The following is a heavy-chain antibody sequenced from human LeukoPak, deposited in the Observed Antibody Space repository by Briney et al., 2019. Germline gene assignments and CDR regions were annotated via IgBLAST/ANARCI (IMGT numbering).Heavy chain of an antibody. CDR3: AGPGAGDLDY. Sequence: TSETLSLTCAVYGGPFGVYYWSWVRQPPGKGLEWIEEINHSGSTNYSPSLKSRVTISVDTSKNHFSLKLSSVTAADTAVYYCAGPGAGDLDYWGQGTLVTVSS. CDR1: GGPFGVYY. D-gene: IGHD3-10*01. J-gene: IGHJ4*02. V-gene: IGHV4-34*01. CDR2: INHSGST.